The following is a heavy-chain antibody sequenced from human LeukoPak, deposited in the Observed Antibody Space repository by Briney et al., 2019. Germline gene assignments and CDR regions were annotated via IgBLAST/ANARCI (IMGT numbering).Heavy chain of an antibody. V-gene: IGHV1-69*04. CDR1: GGTFSSYA. D-gene: IGHD7-27*01. J-gene: IGHJ6*03. CDR3: ARGLGHYYYYYMDV. Sequence: SVKVSCKASGGTFSSYAISWVRQSPGQGLEWMGRIIPILGIANYAQKFQGRVTITADKSTSTAYMELSSLRSEDTAVYYCARGLGHYYYYYMDVWGKGTTVTVSS. CDR2: IIPILGIA.